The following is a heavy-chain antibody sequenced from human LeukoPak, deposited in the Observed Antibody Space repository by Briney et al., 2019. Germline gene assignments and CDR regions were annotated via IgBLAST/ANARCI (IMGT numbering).Heavy chain of an antibody. CDR3: ARDLVPLWEPRGRVFYFDY. Sequence: KPGGSLRLSRAPSGVTLSSYSMNWVRQAPGKGLEWVSSISSSSSYIYYADSPKGRFTISRDNAKNSRYLQINLLRAQDTAVYYCARDLVPLWEPRGRVFYFDYWGQGTLVTVSS. V-gene: IGHV3-21*01. CDR2: ISSSSSYI. J-gene: IGHJ4*02. D-gene: IGHD5-18*01. CDR1: GVTLSSYS.